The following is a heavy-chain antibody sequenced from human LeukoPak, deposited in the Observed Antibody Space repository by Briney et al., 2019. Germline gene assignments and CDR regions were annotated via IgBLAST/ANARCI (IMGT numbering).Heavy chain of an antibody. CDR3: ARVYDFWSGYSVDY. V-gene: IGHV3-66*02. D-gene: IGHD3-3*01. Sequence: GGSLRLSCAASGFTVSSNYMSWVRQAPGKGLEWVSVIYSGGSTYYADSAKGRFTISRDNSKNTLYLQMNSLRAEDTAVYYCARVYDFWSGYSVDYWGQGTLVTVSS. CDR2: IYSGGST. CDR1: GFTVSSNY. J-gene: IGHJ4*02.